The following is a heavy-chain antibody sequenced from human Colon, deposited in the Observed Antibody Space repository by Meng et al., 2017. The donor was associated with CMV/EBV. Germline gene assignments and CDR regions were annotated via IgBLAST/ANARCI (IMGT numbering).Heavy chain of an antibody. CDR2: IYPQDGGT. J-gene: IGHJ4*02. CDR1: GYTFTANH. Sequence: QPEQSGTEVKQPGASVTVSGTTFGYTFTANHLHWVRQAPGQGLEWMGWIYPQDGGTYFAQKFQDRVTLTRDTSITTAYMELSGLTSDDTAIYYCVRESWYFDFWGEGTLVTVSS. D-gene: IGHD6-13*01. V-gene: IGHV1-2*02. CDR3: VRESWYFDF.